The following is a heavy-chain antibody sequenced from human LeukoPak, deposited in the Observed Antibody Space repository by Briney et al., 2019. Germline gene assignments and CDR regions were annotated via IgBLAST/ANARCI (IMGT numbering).Heavy chain of an antibody. Sequence: GGSLRLSCAASGFTFSSYSMNWVRQAPGKGLEWVSYISSSSSTIYYADSVKGRFTISRDNAKNSLYLQMNSLRAEDTAVYYCARDLYCSGGSCSRETYYYYVMDVWGQGTTVTVSS. CDR2: ISSSSSTI. J-gene: IGHJ6*02. CDR1: GFTFSSYS. CDR3: ARDLYCSGGSCSRETYYYYVMDV. D-gene: IGHD2-15*01. V-gene: IGHV3-48*04.